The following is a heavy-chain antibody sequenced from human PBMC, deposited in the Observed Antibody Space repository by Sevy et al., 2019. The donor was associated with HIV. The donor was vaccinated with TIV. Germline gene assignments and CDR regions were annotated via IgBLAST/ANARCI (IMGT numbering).Heavy chain of an antibody. CDR1: GFTFTLYA. CDR3: ARVAVEYCTDDCYHRFDY. V-gene: IGHV3-30-3*01. Sequence: LSLTCAASGFTFTLYAIHWVRQAPGKGLEWVALISYSGTNKYYAGSVKGRFTISRDDSKNTAYLQMNNLRTDDTAVYYCARVAVEYCTDDCYHRFDYWGQGTQVTVSS. CDR2: ISYSGTNK. D-gene: IGHD2-21*02. J-gene: IGHJ4*02.